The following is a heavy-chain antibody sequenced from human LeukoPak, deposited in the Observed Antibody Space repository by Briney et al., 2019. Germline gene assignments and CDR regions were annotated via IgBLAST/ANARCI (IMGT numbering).Heavy chain of an antibody. D-gene: IGHD3-10*01. CDR1: GGSFSGYY. V-gene: IGHV4-59*08. J-gene: IGHJ5*02. CDR2: IYYSGST. Sequence: SETLSLTCAVYGGSFSGYYWSWIRQPPGKGLEWIGYIYYSGSTNYNPSLKSRVTISVDTSKNQFSLKLSSVTAADTAVYYCARHVLLWFGESWYNWFDPWGQGTLVTVSS. CDR3: ARHVLLWFGESWYNWFDP.